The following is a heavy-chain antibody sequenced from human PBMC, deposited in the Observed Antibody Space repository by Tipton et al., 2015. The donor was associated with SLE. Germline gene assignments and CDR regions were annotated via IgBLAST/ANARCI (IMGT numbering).Heavy chain of an antibody. CDR3: ARLRTSFGSDYDCMDV. CDR2: IYPGDSDT. CDR1: GYSFTSYW. J-gene: IGHJ6*02. D-gene: IGHD1-1*01. V-gene: IGHV5-51*01. Sequence: QSGAEVKKPGESLKISCKGSGYSFTSYWIGWVRQMPGKGLEWMGIIYPGDSDTRYSPSFQGQVTISADKSISTAYLQWSSLKASDTAMYYCARLRTSFGSDYDCMDVWGQGTTVTVSS.